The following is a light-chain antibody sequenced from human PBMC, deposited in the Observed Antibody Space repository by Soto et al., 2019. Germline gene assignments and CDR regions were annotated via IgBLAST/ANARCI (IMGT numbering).Light chain of an antibody. CDR3: QQRSNRIT. J-gene: IGKJ5*01. CDR2: DIS. CDR1: QAVNTR. Sequence: EIVLTQSPATLSSFPGDRVTLSCRASQAVNTRLAWYQHKPGQAPRLLIYDISTRAAAIPARFSGSGSGTDFTLTVSSLEPEDFALYYCQQRSNRITFGQGTRLEIK. V-gene: IGKV3D-11*01.